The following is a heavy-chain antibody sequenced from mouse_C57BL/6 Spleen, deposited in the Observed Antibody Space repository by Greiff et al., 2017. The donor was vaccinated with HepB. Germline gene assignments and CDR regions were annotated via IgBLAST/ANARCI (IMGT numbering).Heavy chain of an antibody. CDR1: GYAFSKYW. Sequence: VQLQQSGAELVKPGASVKISCKASGYAFSKYWMNWVKQRPGKGLEWIGQIYPGDGDTKNNGKFKGKATLTADISSSTAYMQLSSLTSEDSAVYFCARDGYYFDYWGQGTTLTVSS. V-gene: IGHV1-80*01. D-gene: IGHD2-3*01. CDR2: IYPGDGDT. J-gene: IGHJ2*01. CDR3: ARDGYYFDY.